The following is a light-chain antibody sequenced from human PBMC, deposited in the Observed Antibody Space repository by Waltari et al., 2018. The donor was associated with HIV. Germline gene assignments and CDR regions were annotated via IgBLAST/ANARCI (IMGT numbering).Light chain of an antibody. CDR2: AAS. CDR1: QAISSY. J-gene: IGKJ5*01. Sequence: DIQLTQSPSFLPASVGDRVTITLLPRQAISSYLAWYQQKTGKAPTLLIYAASTLQSGVPSRFSGSGSGTEVTLTISSLQPEDFAADYCRQLNSYPITFGQGTRLEIK. V-gene: IGKV1-9*01. CDR3: RQLNSYPIT.